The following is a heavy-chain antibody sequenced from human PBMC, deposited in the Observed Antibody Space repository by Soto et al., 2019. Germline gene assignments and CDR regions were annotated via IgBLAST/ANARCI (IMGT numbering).Heavy chain of an antibody. CDR3: ARGFDYSFDY. V-gene: IGHV3-7*03. D-gene: IGHD4-4*01. CDR2: IKQDGSEK. Sequence: PGGSLRLSCAASGFTFSSYWMSWVRQAPGKGLEWVANIKQDGSEKYFVDSVKGRFTLSRDNAKNSQYLQMNGLRAEDTAVYYCARGFDYSFDYWGQGAQVTVSS. J-gene: IGHJ4*02. CDR1: GFTFSSYW.